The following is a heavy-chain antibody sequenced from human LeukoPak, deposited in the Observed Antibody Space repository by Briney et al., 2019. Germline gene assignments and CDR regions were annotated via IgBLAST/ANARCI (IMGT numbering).Heavy chain of an antibody. V-gene: IGHV1-2*04. CDR1: GYTFTGYY. D-gene: IGHD6-13*01. Sequence: ASVKVSCKASGYTFTGYYMHWVRQAPGQGLEWMGWINPNSGGTNYAQKFQGWVTMTRDTSISTAYMELSRLRSDDTAVYYCARDSTTYSSSWYYYYYGMDVWGQGTTVTVSS. CDR2: INPNSGGT. J-gene: IGHJ6*02. CDR3: ARDSTTYSSSWYYYYYGMDV.